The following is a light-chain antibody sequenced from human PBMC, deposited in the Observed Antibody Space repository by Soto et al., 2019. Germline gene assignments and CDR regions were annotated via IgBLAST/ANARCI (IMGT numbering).Light chain of an antibody. CDR3: VLFMRSGISV. CDR2: NTN. J-gene: IGLJ2*01. CDR1: SDSVSARHF. Sequence: QTVVTQEPSFSVSPGGTVTLTCGLSSDSVSARHFPSWYQQTPGQAPRTLIYNTNTRSSGVPARFSGSIVGNRAALTITGAQADDESDYYCVLFMRSGISVFGGGTQLTVL. V-gene: IGLV8-61*01.